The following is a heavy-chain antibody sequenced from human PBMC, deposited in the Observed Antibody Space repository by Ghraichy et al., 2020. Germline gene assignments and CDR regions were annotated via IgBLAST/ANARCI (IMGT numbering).Heavy chain of an antibody. CDR2: IYHSGST. D-gene: IGHD2-2*01. Sequence: SQTLSLTCAVSGYSISSGYYWGWIRQPPGKGLEWIGSIYHSGSTYYNPSLKSRVTISVDTSKNQFSLKLSSVTAADTAVYYCARVKGYCSSTSCYVYNWFDPWGQGTLVTVSS. V-gene: IGHV4-38-2*01. CDR3: ARVKGYCSSTSCYVYNWFDP. CDR1: GYSISSGYY. J-gene: IGHJ5*02.